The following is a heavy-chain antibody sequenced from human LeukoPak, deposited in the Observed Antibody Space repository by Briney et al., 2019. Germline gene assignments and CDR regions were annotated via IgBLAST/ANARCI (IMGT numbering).Heavy chain of an antibody. V-gene: IGHV1-8*01. J-gene: IGHJ6*02. CDR2: MNPNSGNT. CDR1: GYTFTSYD. D-gene: IGHD6-19*01. CDR3: ARYSSGWYSGGMDV. Sequence: GASVKVSCKASGYTFTSYDINWARQATGQGLEWMGWMNPNSGNTGYAQKFQGRVTMTRNTSISTAYMELSSLRSEDTAVYYCARYSSGWYSGGMDVWGQGTTVTVSS.